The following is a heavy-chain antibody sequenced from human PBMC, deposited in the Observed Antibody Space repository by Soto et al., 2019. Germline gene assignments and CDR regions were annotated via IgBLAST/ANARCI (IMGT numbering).Heavy chain of an antibody. J-gene: IGHJ3*02. Sequence: ASVKVSCKASGYTFTSYGISWVRQAPGQGLEWMGWISAYNGNTNYAQKLQGRVTMTTDTSTSTAYMELRSLRSDDTAVYYCARRARYYYDSSGYYYGAFDIWGQGXMVTV. CDR1: GYTFTSYG. CDR2: ISAYNGNT. D-gene: IGHD3-22*01. CDR3: ARRARYYYDSSGYYYGAFDI. V-gene: IGHV1-18*01.